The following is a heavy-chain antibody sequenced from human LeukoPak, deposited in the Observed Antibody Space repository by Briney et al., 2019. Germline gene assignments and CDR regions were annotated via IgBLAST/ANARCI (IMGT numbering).Heavy chain of an antibody. CDR1: GFKFSAYD. J-gene: IGHJ4*02. CDR3: ASWPGAWYGEDS. Sequence: PGGSLRLSCAASGFKFSAYDMYWARQAPGRGLEWVAVIAYDGSNTHYADSVKGRFTISRDTSKNTLNLQMNSLRVEDTAVYYCASWPGAWYGEDSWGQGTLVTVSS. D-gene: IGHD3-10*01. V-gene: IGHV3-33*08. CDR2: IAYDGSNT.